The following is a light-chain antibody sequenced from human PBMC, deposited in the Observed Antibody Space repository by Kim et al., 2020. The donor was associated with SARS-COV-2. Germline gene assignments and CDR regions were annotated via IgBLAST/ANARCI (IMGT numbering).Light chain of an antibody. J-gene: IGLJ2*01. V-gene: IGLV3-9*01. CDR2: NDN. CDR1: NIGSKN. CDR3: HLWDSTVV. Sequence: SYELTQPLSVSVALGQTATITCGGNNIGSKNVHWLQQRPGQAPVLVIYNDNNRPSGVPERFSGSNSGNTATLTISSAQAGDEANYYCHLWDSTVVFGGGT.